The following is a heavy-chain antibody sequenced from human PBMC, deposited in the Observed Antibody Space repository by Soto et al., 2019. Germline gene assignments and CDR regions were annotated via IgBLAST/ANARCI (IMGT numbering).Heavy chain of an antibody. CDR3: AKNGQPPYYYYGMDV. CDR2: ISGYNGDT. Sequence: QGQLVQSGPEAKKPGASVKVSCKASGYTFSRYGISWVRQAPGQGLEWMGWISGYNGDTKYAQKVQGRVTMTIDTSTYTAYMELRSLTSDDTGIYYCAKNGQPPYYYYGMDVWGQGTTVTVSS. J-gene: IGHJ6*02. D-gene: IGHD2-8*01. V-gene: IGHV1-18*01. CDR1: GYTFSRYG.